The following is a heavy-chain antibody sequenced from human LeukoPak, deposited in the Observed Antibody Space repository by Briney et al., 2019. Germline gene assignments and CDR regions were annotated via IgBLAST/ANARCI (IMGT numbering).Heavy chain of an antibody. J-gene: IGHJ4*02. Sequence: GGSLRLSCAASGFPFSSFGMHWLRQSPGKGLEWVAFIRYDGSDEFYADSVKGRFTISRDSSKNTLYVQMNGLRDEDTAVYYCARDHWLAFDYWGQGTLATVSS. CDR3: ARDHWLAFDY. CDR2: IRYDGSDE. CDR1: GFPFSSFG. D-gene: IGHD6-19*01. V-gene: IGHV3-30*02.